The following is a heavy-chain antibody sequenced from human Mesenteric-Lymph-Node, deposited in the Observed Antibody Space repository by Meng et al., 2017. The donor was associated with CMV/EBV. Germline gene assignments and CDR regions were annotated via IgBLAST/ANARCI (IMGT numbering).Heavy chain of an antibody. Sequence: GESLKISCAASGFPFSRYDMHWVRQTTGEGLEWVSSIGTGGDTYYPGSVKGRFTISRENAKNSLYLQMNSLRAGDTAVYYCARSRLDVVLTVGKYSSSSVPPDYWGQGTLVTVSS. CDR3: ARSRLDVVLTVGKYSSSSVPPDY. D-gene: IGHD6-13*01. CDR2: IGTGGDT. V-gene: IGHV3-13*01. CDR1: GFPFSRYD. J-gene: IGHJ4*02.